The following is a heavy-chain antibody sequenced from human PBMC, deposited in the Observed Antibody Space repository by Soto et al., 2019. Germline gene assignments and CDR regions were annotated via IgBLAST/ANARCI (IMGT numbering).Heavy chain of an antibody. Sequence: QVQLVESGGGVVQPRRSLRLSCAASGFTFSSYAMHWVRQAPGKGLEWVAVISYDGSNKYYADSVKGRFTISRDNSKNTLYLQMNSLRAEDTAVYYCARDTTIFGDGWFDPWGQGTLVTVSS. CDR1: GFTFSSYA. D-gene: IGHD3-3*01. CDR3: ARDTTIFGDGWFDP. J-gene: IGHJ5*02. V-gene: IGHV3-30-3*01. CDR2: ISYDGSNK.